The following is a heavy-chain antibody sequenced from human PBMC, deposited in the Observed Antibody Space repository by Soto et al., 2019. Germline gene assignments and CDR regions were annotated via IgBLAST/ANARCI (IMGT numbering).Heavy chain of an antibody. CDR2: IYPGDSDT. CDR1: GYSFNDYW. J-gene: IGHJ4*02. V-gene: IGHV5-51*01. D-gene: IGHD6-6*01. CDR3: ARDGLSSSSSFDY. Sequence: RGESLKISCKGSGYSFNDYWIAWVRQMPGKGLEWMGIIYPGDSDTKYYPSFQDQVTISADKSISTVYLQWSSLKASDTAMYYCARDGLSSSSSFDYWGQGTLVTVS.